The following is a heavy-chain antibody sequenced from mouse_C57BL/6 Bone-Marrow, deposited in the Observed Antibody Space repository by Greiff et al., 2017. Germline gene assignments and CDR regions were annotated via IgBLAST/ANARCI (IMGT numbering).Heavy chain of an antibody. V-gene: IGHV14-3*01. D-gene: IGHD1-1*01. J-gene: IGHJ1*03. CDR1: GFNIKNTY. CDR3: ASRGFYYYGSEV. Sequence: EVKLQESVAELVRPGASVKLSCTASGFNIKNTYMHWVKQRPEQGLEWIGMIDPANGNTKYDPKFQGKATITADTSSNTAYLQLSSLTSADTAIYYCASRGFYYYGSEVWGTGTTVTVSS. CDR2: IDPANGNT.